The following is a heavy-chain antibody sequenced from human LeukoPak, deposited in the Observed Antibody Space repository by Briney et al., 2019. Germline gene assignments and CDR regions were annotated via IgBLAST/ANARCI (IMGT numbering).Heavy chain of an antibody. CDR2: ISYDENNE. Sequence: GGSLRLSCAASGFIFSNYIIHWVRQAPGKGLEWVAVISYDENNEFYADSVKGRFTLSRDKSNNTMYLQMNSLKPEDTAVYYCARSISARPASGFDYWGQGTLVTVSS. CDR3: ARSISARPASGFDY. V-gene: IGHV3-30-3*01. D-gene: IGHD6-6*01. J-gene: IGHJ4*02. CDR1: GFIFSNYI.